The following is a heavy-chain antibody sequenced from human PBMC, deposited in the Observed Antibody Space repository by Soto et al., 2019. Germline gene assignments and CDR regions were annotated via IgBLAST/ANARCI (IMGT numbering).Heavy chain of an antibody. J-gene: IGHJ4*02. CDR1: VFTFSGYT. CDR2: ITSGSSYI. CDR3: ARSSFDY. V-gene: IGHV3-21*01. Sequence: GGSLRLSCAASVFTFSGYTMNWVRQAPGKGLEWVSSITSGSSYIYYADSVKGRFTISRDNAKNSLYLQINSLRAEDTAMYYCARSSFDYWGQGPLVTVSS.